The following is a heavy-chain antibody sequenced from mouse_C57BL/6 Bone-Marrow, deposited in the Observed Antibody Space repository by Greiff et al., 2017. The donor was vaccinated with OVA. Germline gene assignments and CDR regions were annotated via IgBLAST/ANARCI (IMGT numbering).Heavy chain of an antibody. Sequence: VQLQQPGAELVKPGASVKMSCKASGYTFTSYWITWVKQRPGQGLEWIGDIYPGSGSTNYNEKFKSKATLTVDTSSSTAYMQLSSLTSEDSAVYYCARVIYYGDDAGFAYWGQGTLVTVSA. CDR2: IYPGSGST. J-gene: IGHJ3*01. CDR1: GYTFTSYW. D-gene: IGHD2-2*01. CDR3: ARVIYYGDDAGFAY. V-gene: IGHV1-55*01.